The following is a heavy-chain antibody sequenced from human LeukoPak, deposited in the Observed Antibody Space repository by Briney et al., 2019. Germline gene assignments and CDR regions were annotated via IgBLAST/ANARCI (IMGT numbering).Heavy chain of an antibody. D-gene: IGHD2-2*02. J-gene: IGHJ4*02. CDR3: ARDIYLSRHQAAFLFDY. V-gene: IGHV1-46*01. CDR1: GYTFTSYY. CDR2: IKPSGGST. Sequence: ASVKVSCKASGYTFTSYYMHWVRQAPGQGLEWMGIIKPSGGSTSYAQKFQGRVTMTRDMSTSTVYMELSSLRSEDTAVYYCARDIYLSRHQAAFLFDYWGQGTLVTVSS.